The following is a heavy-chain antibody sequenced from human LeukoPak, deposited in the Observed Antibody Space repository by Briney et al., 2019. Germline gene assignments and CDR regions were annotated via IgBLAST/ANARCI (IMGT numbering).Heavy chain of an antibody. D-gene: IGHD6-13*01. CDR1: GFTFSSYW. V-gene: IGHV3-7*01. J-gene: IGHJ4*02. CDR2: IKQDGSEK. CDR3: ARVRHYIAAAGIYYFDY. Sequence: GGSLRLSCAASGFTFSSYWMSWVRQAPGKGLEWVANIKQDGSEKYYVDSVKGRFTISRDNAKNSLYLQMNSLRAEDTAVYYCARVRHYIAAAGIYYFDYWGQGTLVTVSS.